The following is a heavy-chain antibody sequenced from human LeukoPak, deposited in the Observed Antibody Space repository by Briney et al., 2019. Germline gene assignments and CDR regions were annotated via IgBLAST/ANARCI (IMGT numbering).Heavy chain of an antibody. V-gene: IGHV3-23*01. CDR2: IGGSGGST. D-gene: IGHD2-2*01. J-gene: IGHJ4*02. Sequence: GGSLRLSCAASGFTFSSYAMSWVRQAPGKGLEWVSVIGGSGGSTYYADSVKGRFTISRDDSKNTLYLQMNGLTAEDTALYYCAKEGCTSTNCYVNCWGQGTLVTVSS. CDR3: AKEGCTSTNCYVNC. CDR1: GFTFSSYA.